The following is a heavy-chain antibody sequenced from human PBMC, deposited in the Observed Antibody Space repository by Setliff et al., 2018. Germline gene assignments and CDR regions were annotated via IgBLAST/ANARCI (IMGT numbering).Heavy chain of an antibody. J-gene: IGHJ4*02. CDR2: IYYSGST. V-gene: IGHV4-39*07. Sequence: SETLSLTCTVSGGSISSSSYYWGWIRQPPGKRLEWIGSIYYSGSTYYNPSLKSRVTISVDTSKNQFSLKLSSVTAADTAMYYCARILGYCSGGSCYVPYWGQGTLVTVSS. CDR1: GGSISSSSYY. D-gene: IGHD2-15*01. CDR3: ARILGYCSGGSCYVPY.